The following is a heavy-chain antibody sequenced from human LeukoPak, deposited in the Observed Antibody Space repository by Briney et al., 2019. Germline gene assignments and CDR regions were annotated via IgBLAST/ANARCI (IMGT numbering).Heavy chain of an antibody. CDR2: IIPIFGTA. V-gene: IGHV1-69*13. Sequence: SVKLSFKSSGGTFSSYAISWVRQAPGQGLEWMGGIIPIFGTANYAQKFQGRVTITADESTSTAYMELSSLRSEDTAVYYCARELCYYDSSGYCPPYFDYWGQGTLVTVSS. D-gene: IGHD3-22*01. J-gene: IGHJ4*02. CDR3: ARELCYYDSSGYCPPYFDY. CDR1: GGTFSSYA.